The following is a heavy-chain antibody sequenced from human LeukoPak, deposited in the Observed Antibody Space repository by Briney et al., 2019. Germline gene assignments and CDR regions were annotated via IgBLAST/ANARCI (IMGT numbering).Heavy chain of an antibody. CDR2: IYYSGST. CDR1: GGSISSYY. J-gene: IGHJ3*02. V-gene: IGHV4-59*01. D-gene: IGHD3-10*01. CDR3: ATRGHYYGSGIRGDAFDI. Sequence: SETLSLTCTVSGGSISSYYWSWIRQPPGKGLEWIGYIYYSGSTNYNPSLKSRVTISVDTSKNQFSLKLSSVTAADTAVYYCATRGHYYGSGIRGDAFDIWGQGTMVTVSS.